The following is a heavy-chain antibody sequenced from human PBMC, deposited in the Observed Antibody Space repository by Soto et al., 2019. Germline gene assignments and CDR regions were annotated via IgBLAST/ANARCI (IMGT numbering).Heavy chain of an antibody. Sequence: QVQLVQSGAEVKKPGASVKVSCKASGYTFTSYDINWVRQATGQGLEWMGWMNPNSGNTGYAQRFQGRVTMTTNTSISTAYMELSSLRSEDTAVYYCARGPKGYCSGGSCRVLNWFDPWGQGTLVTVSS. V-gene: IGHV1-8*01. D-gene: IGHD2-15*01. CDR2: MNPNSGNT. CDR3: ARGPKGYCSGGSCRVLNWFDP. J-gene: IGHJ5*02. CDR1: GYTFTSYD.